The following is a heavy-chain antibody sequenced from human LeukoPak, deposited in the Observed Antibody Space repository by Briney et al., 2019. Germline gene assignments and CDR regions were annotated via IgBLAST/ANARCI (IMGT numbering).Heavy chain of an antibody. V-gene: IGHV4-39*01. Sequence: SETLSFTCNVSSGSIYSSAYYWGWVRQPPGKGLERIGSIYYTGTTYYNPSLNSRLTISVDTCKNQFSLELSSVSGRDTAVYYCTTVSSAYYYFDFWGQGTLVTVSS. CDR3: TTVSSAYYYFDF. D-gene: IGHD3-22*01. CDR2: IYYTGTT. J-gene: IGHJ4*02. CDR1: SGSIYSSAYY.